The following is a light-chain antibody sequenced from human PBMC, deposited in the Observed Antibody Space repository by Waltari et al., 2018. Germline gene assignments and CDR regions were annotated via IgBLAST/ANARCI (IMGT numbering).Light chain of an antibody. J-gene: IGLJ3*02. CDR2: DVS. CDR3: CSYAGSYVWV. V-gene: IGLV2-11*01. CDR1: SSDVGGYNY. Sequence: QSALTQPRSVSGSPGQSVTISCTGTSSDVGGYNYVSWYQQHPGKAPKLMIYDVSKRPSGVPDRFPGSKSGNTASLTISGLQAEDEADYYCCSYAGSYVWVFGGGTKLTVL.